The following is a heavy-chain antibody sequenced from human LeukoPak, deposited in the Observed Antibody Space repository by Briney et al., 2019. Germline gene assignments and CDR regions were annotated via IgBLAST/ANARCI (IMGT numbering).Heavy chain of an antibody. CDR2: INGNSGGT. D-gene: IGHD3-22*01. Sequence: GASVKVSCKASGSTFTVYYIHWVRQAPGQGLEWMGWINGNSGGTRYAQKFQGRVTMTWDTSFSTAYMELSRLRADDTAVYYCARDYYDSSGYYYFDYWGQGTLVNGSS. J-gene: IGHJ4*02. CDR1: GSTFTVYY. CDR3: ARDYYDSSGYYYFDY. V-gene: IGHV1-2*02.